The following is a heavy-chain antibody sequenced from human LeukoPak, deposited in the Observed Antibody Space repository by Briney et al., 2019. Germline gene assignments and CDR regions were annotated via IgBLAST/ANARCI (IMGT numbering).Heavy chain of an antibody. CDR1: GDSVSSNNGA. CDR3: ARDVGTTGWHTYDF. CDR2: TYYRSKWYN. V-gene: IGHV6-1*01. Sequence: SQTLSLTCAISGDSVSSNNGAWNWIRQSPSRGLEWLGRTYYRSKWYNDYAGSLMGRITISPDTSMNQFSLQVYSVTPEDTAVYYCARDVGTTGWHTYDFWGQGTLVTVSS. D-gene: IGHD3-9*01. J-gene: IGHJ4*02.